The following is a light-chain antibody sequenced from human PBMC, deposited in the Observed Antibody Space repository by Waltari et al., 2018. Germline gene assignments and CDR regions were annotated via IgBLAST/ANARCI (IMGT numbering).Light chain of an antibody. V-gene: IGKV2-28*01. Sequence: DIVMTQSPLSLPVPPGEPASISCRSSQSLLHTNGRNYLNWFLQKPGQSPQLLIYSGSVRASGVPDRFSGSGSGTEFTLQISRVEAEDVGVYYCMQTLHLPRTFGQGTKVEIK. CDR3: MQTLHLPRT. J-gene: IGKJ1*01. CDR2: SGS. CDR1: QSLLHTNGRNY.